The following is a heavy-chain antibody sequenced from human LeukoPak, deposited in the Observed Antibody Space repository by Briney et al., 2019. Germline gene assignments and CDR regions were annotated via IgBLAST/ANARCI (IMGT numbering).Heavy chain of an antibody. CDR1: GGSISSSSYY. CDR3: ARHNRAILRYFDWPIRVDAFDI. D-gene: IGHD3-9*01. J-gene: IGHJ3*02. V-gene: IGHV4-39*01. CDR2: IYYSGST. Sequence: SETLSLTCTVSGGSISSSSYYWDWIRQPPGKGLEWIGSIYYSGSTYYNPSLKSRVSISVDTSKNQFSLKLSSVTAADTAVYYCARHNRAILRYFDWPIRVDAFDIWGQGTMVTVSS.